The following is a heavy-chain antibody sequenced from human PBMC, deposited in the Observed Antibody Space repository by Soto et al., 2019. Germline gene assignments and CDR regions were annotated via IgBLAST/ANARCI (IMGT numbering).Heavy chain of an antibody. Sequence: QVQLVQSGAEVRKPGASVKVSCKASGYTFSNYGIFWVRQAPGQGLEWMGWIYPYNGNTHYAQKLQGRVTLTTDTSTSTAYMDLRSLTSDDTAIYYCARGLNGEAGGGYWGQGTLVTVSS. CDR2: IYPYNGNT. CDR1: GYTFSNYG. V-gene: IGHV1-18*01. J-gene: IGHJ4*02. CDR3: ARGLNGEAGGGY. D-gene: IGHD2-8*01.